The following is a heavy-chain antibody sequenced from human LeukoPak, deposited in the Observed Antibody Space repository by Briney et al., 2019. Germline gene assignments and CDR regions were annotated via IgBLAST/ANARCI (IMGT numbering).Heavy chain of an antibody. D-gene: IGHD3-22*01. Sequence: GGSLRLSFSASGFTFTNYAITSVRQAPGKGLEWVSTTSSSGANTYYADSVRGRFTISRDNSKNTLYLQMNSLRAEDTAVYYCAKDGHYDSSGFTLQYWGQGTLGTVSA. J-gene: IGHJ1*01. CDR1: GFTFTNYA. CDR3: AKDGHYDSSGFTLQY. V-gene: IGHV3-23*01. CDR2: TSSSGANT.